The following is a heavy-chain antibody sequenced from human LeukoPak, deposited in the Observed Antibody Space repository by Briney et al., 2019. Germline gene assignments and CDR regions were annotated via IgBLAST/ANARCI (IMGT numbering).Heavy chain of an antibody. D-gene: IGHD5-18*01. J-gene: IGHJ6*02. CDR3: ARDPRGYSYGYYYYYGMDV. Sequence: ASVKVSCKASGYTFTGYYMHWVRQAPGQGGEWMGWINPNSGGTNYAQKFQGWVTMTRDTSISTAYMELSRLRSDDTAVYYCARDPRGYSYGYYYYYGMDVWGQGTTVTVSS. CDR1: GYTFTGYY. V-gene: IGHV1-2*04. CDR2: INPNSGGT.